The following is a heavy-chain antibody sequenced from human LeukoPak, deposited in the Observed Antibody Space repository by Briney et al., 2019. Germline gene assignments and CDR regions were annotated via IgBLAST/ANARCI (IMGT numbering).Heavy chain of an antibody. CDR3: AREAPVVPAAMWYGMDV. J-gene: IGHJ6*02. V-gene: IGHV4-59*11. CDR1: GASLSSHY. Sequence: SETLSLTCTVSGASLSSHYWYWIRQSPGKGLEWIGYIYHSGTTKYNPSLKSRVTISADTSKSQFSLTVSSVTAADTAVYYCAREAPVVPAAMWYGMDVWGQGTTVTVSS. D-gene: IGHD2-2*01. CDR2: IYHSGTT.